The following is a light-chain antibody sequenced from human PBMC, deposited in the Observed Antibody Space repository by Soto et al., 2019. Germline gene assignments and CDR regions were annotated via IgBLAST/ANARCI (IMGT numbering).Light chain of an antibody. CDR3: QQYHIYSGT. V-gene: IGKV1-5*03. CDR1: QTIDSW. CDR2: KAS. J-gene: IGKJ1*01. Sequence: DIQMTQSPSPLSASVGARVTITCRPSQTIDSWLAWYQQRPGKPPSLLFYKASTLASGVPSRFSGSGSETEFTLPISSLRRDDFATYDCQQYHIYSGTFGQGTKVDIK.